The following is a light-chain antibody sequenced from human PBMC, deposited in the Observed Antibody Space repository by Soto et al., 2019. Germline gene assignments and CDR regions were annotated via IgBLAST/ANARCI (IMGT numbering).Light chain of an antibody. Sequence: QSALTQPPSVSGSPGQSVTISCTGTSTDFVTYNRVSWYQQPPGTAPKLITYEARNRPSGVPARFSGSKSGNTASLTISGLQAADEADYYCSLYTSENTYVFGTGTKVTVL. CDR1: STDFVTYNR. J-gene: IGLJ1*01. CDR2: EAR. CDR3: SLYTSENTYV. V-gene: IGLV2-18*01.